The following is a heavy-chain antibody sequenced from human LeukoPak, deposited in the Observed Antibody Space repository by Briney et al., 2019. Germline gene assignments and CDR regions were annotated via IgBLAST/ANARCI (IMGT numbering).Heavy chain of an antibody. CDR3: ASARLGSGLEGAFDV. Sequence: PSETVSPTCTVSGGSISSYQWSWIRQTPGKGLEWIGYIYYSGSTNYNPSLKSRVTILIDASKNQFSLWLSSVTAADTAVYHCASARLGSGLEGAFDVWGQGTMVTVSS. CDR1: GGSISSYQ. J-gene: IGHJ3*01. CDR2: IYYSGST. V-gene: IGHV4-59*01. D-gene: IGHD6-25*01.